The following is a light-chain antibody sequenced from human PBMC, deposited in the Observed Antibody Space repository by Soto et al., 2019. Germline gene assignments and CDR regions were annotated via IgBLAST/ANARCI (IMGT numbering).Light chain of an antibody. Sequence: DIQMTQSPSTLSASVGDRVTITCRASQSISSWLAWYQQKPGKAPNLLVYKASSLESGVPSRFNGSGSGTEFTHTVSSLQPDDFATYYCQQYDSYPLTFGGGTKVEIK. CDR3: QQYDSYPLT. J-gene: IGKJ4*01. CDR2: KAS. V-gene: IGKV1-5*03. CDR1: QSISSW.